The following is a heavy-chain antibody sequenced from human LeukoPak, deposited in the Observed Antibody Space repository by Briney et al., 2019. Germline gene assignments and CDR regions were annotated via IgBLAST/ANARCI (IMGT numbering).Heavy chain of an antibody. V-gene: IGHV1-69*01. J-gene: IGHJ5*02. CDR1: GGTFSSYA. CDR3: ARGLNYYDSRGEWFDP. D-gene: IGHD3-22*01. Sequence: SVKVSCKASGGTFSSYAISWVRQAPGQRLEWMGGIIPIFGTANYAQKFQGRVTITADESTSTAYMELSSLRSEDTAVYYCARGLNYYDSRGEWFDPWGQGTLVTVSS. CDR2: IIPIFGTA.